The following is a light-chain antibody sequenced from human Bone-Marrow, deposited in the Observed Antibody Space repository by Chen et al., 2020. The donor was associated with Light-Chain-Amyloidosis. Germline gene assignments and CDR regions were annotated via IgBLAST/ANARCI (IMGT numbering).Light chain of an antibody. CDR2: AAS. CDR1: QSVSNK. CDR3: QQYNNWPLFS. Sequence: EIVMTQSPATLSVSPGERVTLACRASQSVSNKLAWYQQKPGQAPRFLILAASTRAAVIPARFSGSGSRTEFTLTISSLKYEDFAVYYCQQYNNWPLFSVGTATKVDIK. V-gene: IGKV3D-15*01. J-gene: IGKJ3*01.